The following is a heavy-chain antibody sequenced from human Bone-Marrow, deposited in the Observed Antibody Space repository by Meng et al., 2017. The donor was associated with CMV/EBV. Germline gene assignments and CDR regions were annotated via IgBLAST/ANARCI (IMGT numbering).Heavy chain of an antibody. CDR1: GFTFSSYE. J-gene: IGHJ4*02. Sequence: GGSLRLSCAASGFTFSSYEMNWVRQAPGKGLEWVSYISSSGSTIYYADSVKGRFTISRDNSKNTLYLQMNSLRAEDTAVYYCARDANRGYSYGSLDYWGQGTLVTVSS. V-gene: IGHV3-48*03. D-gene: IGHD5-18*01. CDR2: ISSSGSTI. CDR3: ARDANRGYSYGSLDY.